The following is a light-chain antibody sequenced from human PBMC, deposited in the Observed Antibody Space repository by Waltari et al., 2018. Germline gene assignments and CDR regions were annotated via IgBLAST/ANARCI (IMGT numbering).Light chain of an antibody. J-gene: IGLJ2*01. CDR2: RDT. Sequence: SYELTQPPSVSVSPGQTGSITCSGDKLGNKYTSWYHQKPGQSPVLVIYRDTTRPSGIPERFSGSNSGNTATLTISGTQAMDEADYYCQAWDGSTVVFGGGTKLTVL. V-gene: IGLV3-1*01. CDR1: KLGNKY. CDR3: QAWDGSTVV.